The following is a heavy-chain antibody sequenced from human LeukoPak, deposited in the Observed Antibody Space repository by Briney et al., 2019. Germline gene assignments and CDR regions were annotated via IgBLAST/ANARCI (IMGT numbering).Heavy chain of an antibody. CDR2: ISYDGSNK. D-gene: IGHD3-3*01. CDR3: ARDPHDITIFGVVIIPVTWFDP. CDR1: GFTFSSYA. V-gene: IGHV3-30*01. Sequence: GRSLRLSCAASGFTFSSYAMHWVRQAPGKGLEWVAVISYDGSNKYYADSVKGRFTISRDNSKNTLYLQMNSLRAEDTAVYYCARDPHDITIFGVVIIPVTWFDPWGPGTLVTVSS. J-gene: IGHJ5*02.